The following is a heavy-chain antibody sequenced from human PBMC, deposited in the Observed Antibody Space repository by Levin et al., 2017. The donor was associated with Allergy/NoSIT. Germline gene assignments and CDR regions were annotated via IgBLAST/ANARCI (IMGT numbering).Heavy chain of an antibody. D-gene: IGHD5-18*01. V-gene: IGHV4-30-2*01. Sequence: SQTLSLTCAVSGGSISSGGYSWSWIRQPPGKGLEWIGNIYLSGSTNDNPSLKSRVTMSVDRAKNQFSPKLSYVTAADTAVYYCARVAGYSYGYYFDYWGPGTLVTVSS. CDR3: ARVAGYSYGYYFDY. J-gene: IGHJ4*02. CDR2: IYLSGST. CDR1: GGSISSGGYS.